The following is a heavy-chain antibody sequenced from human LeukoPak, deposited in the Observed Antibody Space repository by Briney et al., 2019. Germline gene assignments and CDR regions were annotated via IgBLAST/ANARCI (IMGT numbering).Heavy chain of an antibody. V-gene: IGHV3-23*01. CDR2: ISGSGGNT. CDR1: GFTFSSFD. J-gene: IGHJ6*02. CDR3: AKDLSEKSPPYGLDV. Sequence: GGSLRLSCAASGFTFSSFDMSWVRQAPGKGLEWVSGISGSGGNTYYSDSVKGRFTISRDNSKNTLYPQMNSLRAEDTAVYYCAKDLSEKSPPYGLDVWGQGNTVTVSS.